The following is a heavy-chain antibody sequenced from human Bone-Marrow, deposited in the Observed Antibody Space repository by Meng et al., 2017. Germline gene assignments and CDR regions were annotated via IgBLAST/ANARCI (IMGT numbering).Heavy chain of an antibody. CDR3: ARTVRNSNFDS. J-gene: IGHJ4*02. CDR2: INPNSGGT. Sequence: ASVKVSCKPSGYNFPDYYIHWVRRAPGQGLEWMGRINPNSGGTNYAQKFRGRVTMTRDTSISTAYMELSRLRSDDTAVYYCARTVRNSNFDSWGQGTLVTVSS. CDR1: GYNFPDYY. D-gene: IGHD2-21*01. V-gene: IGHV1-2*06.